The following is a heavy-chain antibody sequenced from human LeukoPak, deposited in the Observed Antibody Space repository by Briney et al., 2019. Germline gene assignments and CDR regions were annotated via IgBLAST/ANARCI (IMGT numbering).Heavy chain of an antibody. J-gene: IGHJ5*02. CDR2: IPHDGSNA. CDR3: ATGSDYYYAS. CDR1: GFTFTRNC. D-gene: IGHD3-3*01. V-gene: IGHV3-30*03. Sequence: PGGSPRLSCVASGFTFTRNCMHWVRQAPGKGLEWVAAIPHDGSNALYADSVKGRFTISRDDSKNTQYLQMNSLRIEDSAMYYCATGSDYYYASWGRGTLVTVSS.